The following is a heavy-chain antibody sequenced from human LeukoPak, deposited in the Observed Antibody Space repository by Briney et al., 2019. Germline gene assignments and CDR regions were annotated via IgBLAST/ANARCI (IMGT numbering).Heavy chain of an antibody. CDR1: ARSISSYY. D-gene: IGHD4/OR15-4a*01. CDR3: AHSYYGTNSPWGY. CDR2: IHYSGIT. Sequence: SETLSLTCPVSARSISSYYWSWIRQPPGKGLEWIAYIHYSGITNYSPSLKSRFTISVDTSKNQFSLKLSSVTAADTAVYYCAHSYYGTNSPWGYWGQGTLVTVSS. V-gene: IGHV4-59*01. J-gene: IGHJ4*02.